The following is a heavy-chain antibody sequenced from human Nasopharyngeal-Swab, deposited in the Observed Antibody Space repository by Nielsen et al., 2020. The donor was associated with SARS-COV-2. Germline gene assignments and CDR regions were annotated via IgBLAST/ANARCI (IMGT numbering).Heavy chain of an antibody. J-gene: IGHJ3*02. D-gene: IGHD2-21*02. CDR1: GFTVSSRY. V-gene: IGHV3-7*04. CDR2: IKQGGSEQ. CDR3: ARESVVTGMDDATDI. Sequence: GESLKISCAASGFTVSSRYMTWVRQPPGKGLEWVANIKQGGSEQFYVDSVKGRFTISRDDAKNSVYLQMNSLRAEDTAVYYCARESVVTGMDDATDIWGQGTMVTVSS.